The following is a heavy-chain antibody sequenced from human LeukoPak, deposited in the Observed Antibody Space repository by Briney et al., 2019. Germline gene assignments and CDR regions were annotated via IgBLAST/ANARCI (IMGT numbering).Heavy chain of an antibody. J-gene: IGHJ4*02. CDR1: GGTFSSYA. D-gene: IGHD2-2*01. CDR3: ARAGKSLGYCSSTSCPFDY. CDR2: IIPILGIA. V-gene: IGHV1-69*04. Sequence: ASVKVSCKASGGTFSSYAISWVRQAPGQGLEWMGRIIPILGIANYAQKFQGRVTITADKSTSTAYMELSSLRSEDTAVYYCARAGKSLGYCSSTSCPFDYWGQGTLVTVSS.